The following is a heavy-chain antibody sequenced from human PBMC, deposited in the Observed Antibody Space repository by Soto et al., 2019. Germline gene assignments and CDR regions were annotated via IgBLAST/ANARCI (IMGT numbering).Heavy chain of an antibody. D-gene: IGHD6-19*01. J-gene: IGHJ4*02. Sequence: QITLKESGPTLVKPTQTLTLTCTFSRFSLTTSGVGVGWIRQPPGKALEWLALLYWDDDNQYSPSLRNRRTLTKDTSKNQVVLTMTNMDPVDTATYYCAHGSGWLFDYWGQGTLVTVSS. CDR1: RFSLTTSGVG. V-gene: IGHV2-5*02. CDR2: LYWDDDN. CDR3: AHGSGWLFDY.